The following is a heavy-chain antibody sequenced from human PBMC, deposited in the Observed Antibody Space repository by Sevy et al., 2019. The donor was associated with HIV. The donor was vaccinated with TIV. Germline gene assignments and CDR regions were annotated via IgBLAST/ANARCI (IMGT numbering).Heavy chain of an antibody. J-gene: IGHJ1*01. D-gene: IGHD3-22*01. CDR3: ARDDSSGYYYRDFQH. CDR1: GYTFTSYD. CDR2: MNPNSGNT. Sequence: ASVKVSCKASGYTFTSYDINWERQATGQGLEWMGWMNPNSGNTGYAQKFQGRVTMTRNTSISTAYMELSSLGSEDTAVYYCARDDSSGYYYRDFQHWGQGTLVTVSS. V-gene: IGHV1-8*01.